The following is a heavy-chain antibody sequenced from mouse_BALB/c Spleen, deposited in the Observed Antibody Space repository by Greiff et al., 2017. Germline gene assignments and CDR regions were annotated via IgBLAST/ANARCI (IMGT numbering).Heavy chain of an antibody. CDR1: GYTFTDYA. V-gene: IGHV1S137*01. CDR3: ARGDSSGFAY. J-gene: IGHJ3*01. Sequence: VQLQESGAELVRPGVSVKISCKGSGYTFTDYAMHWVKQSHAKSLEWIGVISTYYGDASYNQKFKGKATMTVDKSSSTAYMELARLTSEDSAIYYCARGDSSGFAYWGQGTLVTVSA. D-gene: IGHD3-2*01. CDR2: ISTYYGDA.